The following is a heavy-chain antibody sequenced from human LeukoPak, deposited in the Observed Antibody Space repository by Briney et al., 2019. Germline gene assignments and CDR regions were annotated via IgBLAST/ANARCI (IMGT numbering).Heavy chain of an antibody. CDR2: IYYSGSI. D-gene: IGHD3-22*01. CDR1: GASISSYY. CDR3: ARENPSGYYNRPIDY. Sequence: SETLSLTCGVSGASISSYYWSWIRQPPGKGLEWIGDIYYSGSIKYNPSLKSRVTMSVDTSKNQFSLKLSSVTAADTAIYYCARENPSGYYNRPIDYWGQGTLVTVSS. J-gene: IGHJ4*02. V-gene: IGHV4-59*01.